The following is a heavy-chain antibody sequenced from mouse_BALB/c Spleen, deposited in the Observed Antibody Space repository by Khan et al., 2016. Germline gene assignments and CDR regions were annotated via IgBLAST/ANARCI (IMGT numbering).Heavy chain of an antibody. CDR3: ARGWFPY. J-gene: IGHJ3*01. V-gene: IGHV1-18*01. Sequence: EVQLQESGPELVKPGASVKISCKTSGYTFTDYTMHWVKQSHGKSLEWIGNFNPNSVGTNYNQKFKGKATLTVDKSSSTAYMEHRSLTSEDSAVYDCARGWFPYWGQGTLVTVSA. CDR2: FNPNSVGT. CDR1: GYTFTDYT.